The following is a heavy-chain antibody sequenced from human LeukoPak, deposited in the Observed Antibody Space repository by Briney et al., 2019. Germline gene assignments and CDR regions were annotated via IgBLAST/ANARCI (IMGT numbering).Heavy chain of an antibody. Sequence: NPSETLSLTCTVSGGSISSYYWSWIRQPPGKGLEWIGYIYYSGSTNYNPSLKSRVTISVDTSKNQFSLKLSSVTAADTAVYYCARSPRRAGTPDYWGQGTLVTVSS. CDR1: GGSISSYY. V-gene: IGHV4-59*01. J-gene: IGHJ4*02. CDR2: IYYSGST. CDR3: ARSPRRAGTPDY. D-gene: IGHD6-19*01.